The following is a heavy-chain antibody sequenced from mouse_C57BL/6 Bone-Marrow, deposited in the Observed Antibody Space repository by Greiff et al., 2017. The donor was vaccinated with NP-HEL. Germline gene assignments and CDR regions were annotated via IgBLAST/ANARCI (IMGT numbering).Heavy chain of an antibody. CDR1: GYAFTNYL. D-gene: IGHD2-1*01. Sequence: QVQLQQSGAELVRPGTSVKVSCKASGYAFTNYLIEWVKQRPGQGLEWIGVINPGSGGTNYNEKFKGKATLTADKSSSTAYMQLSSLTAEDSSVYFCARRGRGNYTYAMDYWGKGTSVTVSS. CDR3: ARRGRGNYTYAMDY. CDR2: INPGSGGT. J-gene: IGHJ4*01. V-gene: IGHV1-54*01.